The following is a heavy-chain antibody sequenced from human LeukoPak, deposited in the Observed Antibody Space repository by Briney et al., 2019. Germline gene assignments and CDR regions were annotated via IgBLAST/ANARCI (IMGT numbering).Heavy chain of an antibody. CDR1: GGSLNTVSYY. V-gene: IGHV4-39*01. CDR2: VYSRGSI. J-gene: IGHJ4*02. Sequence: PETLSLTCTVSGGSLNTVSYYWVWIRQAPETGLEWIGIVYSRGSIYSNPSLKSRVTISVDTSKNQFSLKLSSVTAADTAVYYCAILVVVPAASYEYWGQGTLVTVSS. D-gene: IGHD2-2*01. CDR3: AILVVVPAASYEY.